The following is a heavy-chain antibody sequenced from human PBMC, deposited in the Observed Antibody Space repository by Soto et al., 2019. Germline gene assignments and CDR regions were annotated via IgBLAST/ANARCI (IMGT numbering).Heavy chain of an antibody. D-gene: IGHD3-16*01. CDR1: GYTFTDYY. Sequence: QVQLVQSGADVKKPGASVKVSCKASGYTFTDYYIHWVRQAPGQGLEWMGWINPNSGDTNYAQKFQGRLPMPRDTSIRPAYMELISLGSDAPAYNYGAKDRQTWGTYWGQGTLVTVPS. CDR2: INPNSGDT. CDR3: AKDRQTWGTY. V-gene: IGHV1-2*02. J-gene: IGHJ4*02.